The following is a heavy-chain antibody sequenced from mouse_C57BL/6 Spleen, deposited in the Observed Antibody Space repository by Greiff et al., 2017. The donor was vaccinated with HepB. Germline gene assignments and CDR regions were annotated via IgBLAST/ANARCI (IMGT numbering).Heavy chain of an antibody. CDR1: GYAFSSYW. CDR3: ARWWDYDEYAMDY. D-gene: IGHD2-4*01. CDR2: IYPGDGDT. J-gene: IGHJ4*01. Sequence: QVQLKQSGAELVKPGASVKISCKASGYAFSSYWMNWVKQRPGKGLEWIGQIYPGDGDTNYNGKFKGKATLTADKSSSTAYMQLSSLTSEDSAVYFCARWWDYDEYAMDYWGQGTSVTVSS. V-gene: IGHV1-80*01.